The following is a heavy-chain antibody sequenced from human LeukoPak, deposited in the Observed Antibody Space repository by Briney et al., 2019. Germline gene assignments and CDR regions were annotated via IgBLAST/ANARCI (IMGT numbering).Heavy chain of an antibody. V-gene: IGHV3-73*01. J-gene: IGHJ4*02. CDR2: IRSKANSYAT. Sequence: PGGSLRLACAASGFTFSGSAMHWVRQASGKGLEWVGRIRSKANSYATAYAASVKGRFTISSDDSKNTAYLQMNSLKTEDTAVYYCTRLWADYGDYPNFDYWGQGTLVTVSS. CDR1: GFTFSGSA. CDR3: TRLWADYGDYPNFDY. D-gene: IGHD4-17*01.